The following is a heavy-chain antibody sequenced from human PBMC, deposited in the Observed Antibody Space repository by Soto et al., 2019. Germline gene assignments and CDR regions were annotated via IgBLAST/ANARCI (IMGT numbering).Heavy chain of an antibody. CDR2: ISGSGGST. CDR1: GFTFSSYA. Sequence: GGSLRLSCAASGFTFSSYAMSWVRQAPGKGLEWVSAISGSGGSTYYADSVKGRFTISRDNSKNTLYLQMNSLRAEDTAVYYCAKSPRYSSAPGWFDPWGQGTLVTVSS. CDR3: AKSPRYSSAPGWFDP. J-gene: IGHJ5*02. D-gene: IGHD6-19*01. V-gene: IGHV3-23*01.